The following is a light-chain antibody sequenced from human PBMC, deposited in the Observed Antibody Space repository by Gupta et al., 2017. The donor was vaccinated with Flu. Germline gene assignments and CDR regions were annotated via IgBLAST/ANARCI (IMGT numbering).Light chain of an antibody. J-gene: IGLJ2*01. CDR3: QRWYSEIKSVV. V-gene: IGLV3-21*04. Sequence: LVFKGVSWCQQQPRRAPQLVICQDSKRPSGCPDRFSGCKSGETACRTIGEGVDADEAEYYCQRWYSEIKSVVFGGGTKLTVL. CDR1: LVFKG. CDR2: QDS.